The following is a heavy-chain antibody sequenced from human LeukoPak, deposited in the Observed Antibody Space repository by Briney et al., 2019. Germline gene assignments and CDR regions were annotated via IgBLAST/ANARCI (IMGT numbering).Heavy chain of an antibody. D-gene: IGHD6-13*01. J-gene: IGHJ4*02. Sequence: PGGSLRLSCAVSGFSVSGYWMTWVRQAPGKGLEWVANIKQDGSEKNYVDYVKGRFTISRDNAENSLFLQMHSLRVEDTAVYYCAREWQGGIAAAGTRIEGDYWGQGTLVAVSS. CDR3: AREWQGGIAAAGTRIEGDY. V-gene: IGHV3-7*01. CDR1: GFSVSGYW. CDR2: IKQDGSEK.